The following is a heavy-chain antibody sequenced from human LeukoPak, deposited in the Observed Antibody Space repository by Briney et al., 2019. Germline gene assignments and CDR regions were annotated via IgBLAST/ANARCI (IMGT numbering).Heavy chain of an antibody. CDR2: ISSTGSTI. CDR1: GFTFSAYS. CDR3: VGSKAPFFYFDY. Sequence: GALRLSCAASGFTFSAYSLRWVRQAPGKGLEWLSCISSTGSTIYYAGPVKGRFTISRDNAKNSLYLQMNSLRAEDTAVYYCVGSKAPFFYFDYWGQGILVTVSS. J-gene: IGHJ4*02. V-gene: IGHV3-48*01. D-gene: IGHD2/OR15-2a*01.